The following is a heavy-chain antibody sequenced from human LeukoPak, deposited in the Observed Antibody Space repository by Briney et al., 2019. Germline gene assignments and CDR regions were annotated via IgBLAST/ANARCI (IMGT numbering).Heavy chain of an antibody. Sequence: GGSLRLSCAVSGFTFEDYGMSWVRQGPGKGLEWVTFIRYDGSKKYYADSVKGRFTISRDNSKNTLYLQMNSLRAEDTAVYYCATDLIHYYASGAKTWGQGTLVTVSS. D-gene: IGHD3-10*01. V-gene: IGHV3-30*02. J-gene: IGHJ5*02. CDR3: ATDLIHYYASGAKT. CDR1: GFTFEDYG. CDR2: IRYDGSKK.